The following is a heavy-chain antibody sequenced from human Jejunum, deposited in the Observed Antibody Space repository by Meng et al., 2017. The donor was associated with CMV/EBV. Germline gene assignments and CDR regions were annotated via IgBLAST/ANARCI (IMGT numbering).Heavy chain of an antibody. D-gene: IGHD3-16*02. Sequence: SGDSVSSYHATWNWIRQSPSRGREWLGRTYYRSNWYSDYASSVRSRMTIYQDTSKNQFYLQLSSVTPEDTAVYYCVRLIGNSWFDSWGQGTLVTVSS. CDR1: GDSVSSYHAT. CDR2: TYYRSNWYS. CDR3: VRLIGNSWFDS. J-gene: IGHJ5*01. V-gene: IGHV6-1*01.